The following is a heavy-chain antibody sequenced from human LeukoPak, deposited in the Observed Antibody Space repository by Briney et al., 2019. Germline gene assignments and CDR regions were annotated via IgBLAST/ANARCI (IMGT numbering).Heavy chain of an antibody. CDR2: INPSGGST. Sequence: GASVKVSCKASGYTFTSYYMHWVRQAPGQGLEWMGIINPSGGSTSYAQKFQGRVTMTRDTSTSTVYMELSSLRSEDTAVYYCARDGPDYGDYVAFDIWGQGTMVTVSS. CDR3: ARDGPDYGDYVAFDI. V-gene: IGHV1-46*01. CDR1: GYTFTSYY. D-gene: IGHD4-17*01. J-gene: IGHJ3*02.